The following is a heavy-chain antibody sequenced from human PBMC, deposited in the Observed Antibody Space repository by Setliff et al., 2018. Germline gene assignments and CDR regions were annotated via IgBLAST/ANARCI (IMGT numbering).Heavy chain of an antibody. CDR1: GYTFTGYY. Sequence: ASVKVSCKASGYTFTGYYMHWVRQAPGQGLEWMGWINPNSGDTNYAQKFQGRVTMTRDTSISTAYMELSRLRSDDTAVYYCARGGSSSSWYDAFDIWGQGTMVTVSS. D-gene: IGHD6-13*01. V-gene: IGHV1-2*02. CDR3: ARGGSSSSWYDAFDI. J-gene: IGHJ3*02. CDR2: INPNSGDT.